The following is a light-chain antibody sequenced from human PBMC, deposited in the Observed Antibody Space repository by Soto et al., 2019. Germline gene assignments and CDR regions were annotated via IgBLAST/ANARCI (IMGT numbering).Light chain of an antibody. CDR3: RSYTSSSTYV. J-gene: IGLJ1*01. CDR2: EVS. Sequence: QSALAQPASVSGSPGQSITISCTGTSSDVGGYNYVSWYQQHPGKAPKLMIFEVSSRPPGVSNRFSGSKSGNTASLTISGLQAEDEADYYCRSYTSSSTYVFGTGTKVTV. CDR1: SSDVGGYNY. V-gene: IGLV2-14*01.